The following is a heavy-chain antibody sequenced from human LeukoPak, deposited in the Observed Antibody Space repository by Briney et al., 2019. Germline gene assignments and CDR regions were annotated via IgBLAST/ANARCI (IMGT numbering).Heavy chain of an antibody. D-gene: IGHD6-13*01. Sequence: PGGSLRLSCAASGFTFSSYAMHWVRQAPGKGLEWVAVISYDGSNKYYADSVKGRFTIPRDNSKNTLYLQMNSLRAEDTAVYYCARAIAAAGTHSEYYYYYYGMDVWGQGTTVTVSS. CDR1: GFTFSSYA. J-gene: IGHJ6*02. V-gene: IGHV3-30-3*01. CDR2: ISYDGSNK. CDR3: ARAIAAAGTHSEYYYYYYGMDV.